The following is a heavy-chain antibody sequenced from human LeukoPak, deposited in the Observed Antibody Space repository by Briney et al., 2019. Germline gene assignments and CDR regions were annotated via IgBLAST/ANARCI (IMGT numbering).Heavy chain of an antibody. CDR1: GFTFSSYA. D-gene: IGHD3-3*01. V-gene: IGHV3-23*01. J-gene: IGHJ4*02. CDR3: ARGPRITIFGVVIPRFDY. Sequence: GGSLRLSCAASGFTFSSYAMSWVRQAPGKGLEWVSAISGSGGSTYYADSVKGRFTISRDNSKNTLYLQMNSLRAEDTAVYYCARGPRITIFGVVIPRFDYWGQGTLVTVSS. CDR2: ISGSGGST.